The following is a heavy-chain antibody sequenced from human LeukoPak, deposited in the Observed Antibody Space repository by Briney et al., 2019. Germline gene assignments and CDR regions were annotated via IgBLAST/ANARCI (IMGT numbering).Heavy chain of an antibody. CDR1: GFTFSNAW. D-gene: IGHD4-17*01. V-gene: IGHV3-15*01. J-gene: IGHJ4*02. Sequence: GGSLRLSCAASGFTFSNAWMSWVRQAPGKGLEWVGRIKSKTDGGTTDYAAPVKGRFTISRDDSKNTLYLQMNSLKTEDTAVYYCTTGPFTVTTGYHDYWGQGTLVTVSS. CDR3: TTGPFTVTTGYHDY. CDR2: IKSKTDGGTT.